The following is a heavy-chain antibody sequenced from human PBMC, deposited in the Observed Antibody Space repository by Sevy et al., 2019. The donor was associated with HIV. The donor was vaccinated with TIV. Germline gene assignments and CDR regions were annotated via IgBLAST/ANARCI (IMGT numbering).Heavy chain of an antibody. V-gene: IGHV1-69*13. CDR2: IIPIFGTA. J-gene: IGHJ4*02. D-gene: IGHD6-19*01. CDR3: AEGYSSGWYSGIFDY. Sequence: ASVKVSCKASGGTFSSYAISWVRQAPGQGLEWMGGIIPIFGTANYAQKFQGRVTITADESTSTAYMELSSPRSEDTAVYYCAEGYSSGWYSGIFDYWGQGTLVTVSS. CDR1: GGTFSSYA.